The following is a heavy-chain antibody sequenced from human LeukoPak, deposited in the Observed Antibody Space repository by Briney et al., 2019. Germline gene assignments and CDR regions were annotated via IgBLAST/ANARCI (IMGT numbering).Heavy chain of an antibody. CDR1: GFTFINYW. CDR3: ARAIEVASARATFDI. CDR2: ISGDGIST. V-gene: IGHV3-74*01. D-gene: IGHD6-19*01. Sequence: GGSLRLSCAASGFTFINYWMRWVRQAPGEGLVWVSSISGDGISTIYADSVKGRFTISRDNAKNTLYLQMNSLRAEDTAVYYCARAIEVASARATFDIWGQGTMVTVSS. J-gene: IGHJ3*02.